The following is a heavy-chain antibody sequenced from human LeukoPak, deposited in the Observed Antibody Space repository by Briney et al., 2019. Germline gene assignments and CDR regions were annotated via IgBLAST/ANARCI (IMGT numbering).Heavy chain of an antibody. CDR1: GGSVSSGGYY. V-gene: IGHV4-31*03. D-gene: IGHD2/OR15-2a*01. CDR3: AKDLYGNFDY. Sequence: SETLSLTCTVSGGSVSSGGYYWNWIRQHPGKGLEWIGYIYDSGSTDYNPSLKSRVIISVDTSKNQFSLKLISVTAADTAVYYCAKDLYGNFDYWGQGTLVTASS. CDR2: IYDSGST. J-gene: IGHJ4*02.